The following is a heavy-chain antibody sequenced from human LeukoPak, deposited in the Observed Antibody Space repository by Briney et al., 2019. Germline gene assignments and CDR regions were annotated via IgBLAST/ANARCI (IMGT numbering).Heavy chain of an antibody. CDR3: ARGQGYCSGATCYHGMDV. V-gene: IGHV4-31*03. D-gene: IGHD2-15*01. J-gene: IGHJ6*02. CDR1: GGSISSGGYY. Sequence: PSETLSLTCTVSGGSISSGGYYWSGLRQHPGKGLEWIGYIYYSGSIYYNPSLKSRITISVDTSKNQFSLKLISVTAADTAVYYCARGQGYCSGATCYHGMDVWGQGTTVTVSS. CDR2: IYYSGSI.